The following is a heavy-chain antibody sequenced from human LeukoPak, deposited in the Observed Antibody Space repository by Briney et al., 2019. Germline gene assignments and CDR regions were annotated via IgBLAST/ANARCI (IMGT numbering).Heavy chain of an antibody. D-gene: IGHD3-10*01. CDR2: IYYSGST. J-gene: IGHJ4*02. Sequence: SETLSLTCTVSGGSISSSSYYWGWIRQPPGKGLEWIGSIYYSGSTYYNPSLKSRVTISVDTSKNQFSLKLSSVTAADTAVYYCASESYGSGTMFGSYWGQGTLVTVSS. CDR1: GGSISSSSYY. CDR3: ASESYGSGTMFGSY. V-gene: IGHV4-39*07.